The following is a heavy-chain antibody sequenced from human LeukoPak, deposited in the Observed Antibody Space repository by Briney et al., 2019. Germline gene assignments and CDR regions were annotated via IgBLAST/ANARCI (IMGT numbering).Heavy chain of an antibody. CDR3: VRDNGGEFL. Sequence: GGALRLSCAASGFTFGSYWMQWVRQTPEKGLVWVAHINNDGSNTIYEDSVKGRVTTSRDKAKKTLYLQMNSLTADDTAVYYCVRDNGGEFLWGQGTLVTVSS. CDR2: INNDGSNT. D-gene: IGHD7-27*01. V-gene: IGHV3-74*01. J-gene: IGHJ4*02. CDR1: GFTFGSYW.